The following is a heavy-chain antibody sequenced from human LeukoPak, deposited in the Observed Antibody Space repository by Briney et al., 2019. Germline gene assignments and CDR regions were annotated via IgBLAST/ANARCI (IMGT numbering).Heavy chain of an antibody. CDR2: INSDGSST. D-gene: IGHD3-10*01. Sequence: AGGSLRLSCAASGFTFSSYWMHWDRQAPGKGLVWVSRINSDGSSTSYADSVKGRFTISRDNAKNTLYLQMNSLRAEDTAVYYCARDHRGSGSRYYYYYMDAWGKGTTVTISS. CDR3: ARDHRGSGSRYYYYYMDA. J-gene: IGHJ6*03. V-gene: IGHV3-74*01. CDR1: GFTFSSYW.